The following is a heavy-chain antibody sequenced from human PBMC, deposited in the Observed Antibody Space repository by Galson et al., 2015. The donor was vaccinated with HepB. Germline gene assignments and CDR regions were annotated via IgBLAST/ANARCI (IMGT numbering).Heavy chain of an antibody. D-gene: IGHD5-18*01. V-gene: IGHV3-23*01. CDR1: GFTLSSYA. CDR3: AKDGGKAMAKGFDY. CDR2: ISGSGGST. J-gene: IGHJ4*02. Sequence: SLRLSCAASGFTLSSYAMSWVRQAPGTGLEWVSAISGSGGSTYYADSVKGRFTISRDNSKNTLYLQMNSLRAEDTAVYYCAKDGGKAMAKGFDYWGQGTLVTVSS.